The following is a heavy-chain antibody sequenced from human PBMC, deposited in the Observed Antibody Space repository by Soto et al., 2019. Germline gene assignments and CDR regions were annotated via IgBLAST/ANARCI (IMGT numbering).Heavy chain of an antibody. D-gene: IGHD3-9*01. J-gene: IGHJ4*02. CDR2: IKSKTDGGTT. Sequence: GGSLRLSCAASGFTFSNAWMSWVRQAPGKGLEWVGRIKSKTDGGTTDYAAPVKGRFTISRDDSKNTLYLQMNSLKTEDTAVYYCTTDSDDILTGYYDYWGQGTLVTVSS. CDR1: GFTFSNAW. CDR3: TTDSDDILTGYYDY. V-gene: IGHV3-15*01.